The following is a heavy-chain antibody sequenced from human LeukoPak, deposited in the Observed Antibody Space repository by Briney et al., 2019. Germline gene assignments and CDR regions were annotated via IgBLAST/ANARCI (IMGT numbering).Heavy chain of an antibody. CDR1: GGSISNYH. V-gene: IGHV4-4*07. J-gene: IGHJ4*02. Sequence: SETLSLTCTVSGGSISNYHWSWTRQPAGKRLEWIGQIHTSGSTNYNPPLKSRVTMSIDTTEDQVSLTIRSVTAADTAFYYCARRDISSGWSFDYWGQGTLVTVSS. D-gene: IGHD6-19*01. CDR3: ARRDISSGWSFDY. CDR2: IHTSGST.